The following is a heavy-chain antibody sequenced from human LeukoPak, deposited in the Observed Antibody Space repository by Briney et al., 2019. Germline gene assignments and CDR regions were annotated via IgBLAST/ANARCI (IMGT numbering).Heavy chain of an antibody. CDR1: GFTFSSYD. CDR2: IGTAGDT. Sequence: PGGSLRLSCAASGFTFSSYDMHWVRHATGKGLEWVSAIGTAGDTYYPGSVKGRFTISRENAKNSLYLQMNSLRAGDTAVYYCARDPEVTIFGDTVGWFDPWGQGTLVTVSS. CDR3: ARDPEVTIFGDTVGWFDP. V-gene: IGHV3-13*01. J-gene: IGHJ5*02. D-gene: IGHD3-3*01.